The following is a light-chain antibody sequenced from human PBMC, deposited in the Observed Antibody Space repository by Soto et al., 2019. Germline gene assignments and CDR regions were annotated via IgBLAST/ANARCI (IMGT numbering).Light chain of an antibody. CDR2: DAS. Sequence: TQSASSLSACVGDGVSMXCRARHSINDWLAWYQQKTGKAPKPLIYDASSLESGVPSRFSGSESGTQCSLIISGLQPEDFATDYCQQYYGFWFGQGTKVDIK. V-gene: IGKV1-5*01. CDR3: QQYYGFW. J-gene: IGKJ1*01. CDR1: HSINDW.